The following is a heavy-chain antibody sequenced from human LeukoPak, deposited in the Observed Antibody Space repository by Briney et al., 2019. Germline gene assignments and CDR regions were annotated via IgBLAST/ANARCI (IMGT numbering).Heavy chain of an antibody. D-gene: IGHD3-22*01. CDR2: INHNGNVN. CDR3: ARVRGFYDSSGYYLDY. J-gene: IGHJ4*02. V-gene: IGHV3-7*01. Sequence: GSLILSCAASGFTFSSYWMNWARQAPGKGLEWVASINHNGNVNYYVDSVKGRFTISRDNAKNSLYLQMNSLRAEDTAVYYCARVRGFYDSSGYYLDYWGQGTLVTVSS. CDR1: GFTFSSYW.